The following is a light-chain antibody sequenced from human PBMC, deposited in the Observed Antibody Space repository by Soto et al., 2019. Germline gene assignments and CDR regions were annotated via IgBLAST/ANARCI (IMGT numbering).Light chain of an antibody. J-gene: IGLJ2*01. CDR2: LNSDGSH. CDR3: QTWGTGLYVV. Sequence: QLVLTQSPSASASLGASVKLTCTLSSGHSNYAIAWHQQQPEKGPRYLMKLNSDGSHSKGDGISDRFSGSSSGAERYLTISSLQSEDEADYYCQTWGTGLYVVFGGGTKLTVL. V-gene: IGLV4-69*01. CDR1: SGHSNYA.